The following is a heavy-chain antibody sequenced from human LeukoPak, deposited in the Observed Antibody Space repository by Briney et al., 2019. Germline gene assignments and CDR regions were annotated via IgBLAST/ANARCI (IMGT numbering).Heavy chain of an antibody. Sequence: PGGSLRLSCAASGLTFSSHGMSWVRQAPGKGLEWIAVISGSGKNTYYAASVNGRFIFSSTNSNNTSYLQMSSLGAEDAAVYYCAKSIEGVVRGTYYYYSYMDVWGKGTTVTVSS. CDR2: ISGSGKNT. CDR3: AKSIEGVVRGTYYYYSYMDV. D-gene: IGHD3-3*01. CDR1: GLTFSSHG. V-gene: IGHV3-23*01. J-gene: IGHJ6*03.